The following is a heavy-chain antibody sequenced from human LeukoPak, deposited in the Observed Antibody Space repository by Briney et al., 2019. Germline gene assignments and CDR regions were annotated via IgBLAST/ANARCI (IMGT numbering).Heavy chain of an antibody. CDR3: ARDDRLAMVRGVIFLGY. D-gene: IGHD3-10*01. CDR2: INPNSGGT. J-gene: IGHJ4*02. V-gene: IGHV1-2*06. CDR1: GYTFTGYY. Sequence: ASVKVSCXASGYTFTGYYMHWVRQAPGQGLEWMGRINPNSGGTNCAQKFQGRVTMTRDTSISTAYMELSRLRSDDTAVYYCARDDRLAMVRGVIFLGYWGQGTLVTVSS.